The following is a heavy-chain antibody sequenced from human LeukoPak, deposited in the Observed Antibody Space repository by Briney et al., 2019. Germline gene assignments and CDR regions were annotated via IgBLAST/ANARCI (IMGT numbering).Heavy chain of an antibody. CDR2: IYHSGST. D-gene: IGHD3-9*01. CDR3: ARSYHDILTGYHYYFDY. J-gene: IGHJ4*02. CDR1: GGSISSSNW. Sequence: NPSETLSLTCAVSGGSISSSNWWRWVRQPPGKGLERIGEIYHSGSTNYNPSLKSRVTISADKSKNQFSLKLSSVTAADTAVYYCARSYHDILTGYHYYFDYWGQGTLVTVSS. V-gene: IGHV4-4*02.